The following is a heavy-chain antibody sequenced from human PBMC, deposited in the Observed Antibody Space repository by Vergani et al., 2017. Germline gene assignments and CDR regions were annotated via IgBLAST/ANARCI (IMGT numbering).Heavy chain of an antibody. CDR3: AKDSRRLFDY. D-gene: IGHD2-21*01. V-gene: IGHV3-64*04. CDR2: ISSNGGST. CDR1: GFTFSSYA. Sequence: VQLLESGGGLVQPGGSLRLSCSASGFTFSSYAMHWVRQAPGKGLEYVSAISSNGGSTYYADSVKGRFTISRDNSKNTLYLQMNSLRAEDTAVYYCAKDSRRLFDYWGQGTLVTVSS. J-gene: IGHJ4*02.